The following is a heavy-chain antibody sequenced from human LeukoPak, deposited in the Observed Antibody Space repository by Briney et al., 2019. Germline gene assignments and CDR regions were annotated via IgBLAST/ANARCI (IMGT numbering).Heavy chain of an antibody. J-gene: IGHJ3*02. V-gene: IGHV1-2*02. CDR3: ARAGSGSYSTAYDAFDI. CDR1: GYTFTGYY. Sequence: ASVKVSCKASGYTFTGYYMHWVRQAPGQGLEWMGWINANSGDTNYAQKFQGRVTMTRDTSISTAYMELSRLRSDDTAVYYCARAGSGSYSTAYDAFDIWGQGTMVTVSS. CDR2: INANSGDT. D-gene: IGHD1-26*01.